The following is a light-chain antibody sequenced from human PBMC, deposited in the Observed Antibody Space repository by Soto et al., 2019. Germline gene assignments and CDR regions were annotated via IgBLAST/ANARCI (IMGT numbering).Light chain of an antibody. Sequence: DIQMTQSPSTLSASVGDRVTITCRASQGIRNDLHWSQQKPGKAPKLLIYAASSLQSGVPSRFSGSGSGTDFTLTISSLQPEDFATYYCQQSYSTPETFGHGTRLEIK. J-gene: IGKJ5*01. CDR3: QQSYSTPET. CDR1: QGIRND. V-gene: IGKV1-39*01. CDR2: AAS.